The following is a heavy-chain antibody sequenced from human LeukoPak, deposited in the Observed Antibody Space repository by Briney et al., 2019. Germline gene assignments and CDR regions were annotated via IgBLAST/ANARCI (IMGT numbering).Heavy chain of an antibody. J-gene: IGHJ3*02. CDR1: GFTFSDYY. CDR3: ASLSYYNRDAFDI. CDR2: IYYSGST. V-gene: IGHV4-59*01. Sequence: GSLRLSCAASGFTFSDYYMSWIRQPPGKGLEWIGYIYYSGSTNYNPSLKSRVTISVDTSKNQFSLKLSSVTAADTAVYYCASLSYYNRDAFDIWGQGTMVTVSS. D-gene: IGHD1-26*01.